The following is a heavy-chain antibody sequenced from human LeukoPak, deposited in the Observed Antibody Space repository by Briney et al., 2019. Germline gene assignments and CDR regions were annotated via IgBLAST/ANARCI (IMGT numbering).Heavy chain of an antibody. J-gene: IGHJ4*02. CDR1: GGSISSGGYY. CDR3: ARVEVGNWGSSAFDY. Sequence: SETLSLTCTVSGGSISSGGYYWSWIRQPPGKGLEWIGYIYHSGSTYYNPSLKSRVTISVDRSKNQFSLKLSSVTAADTAVYYCARVEVGNWGSSAFDYWGQGTLVTVSS. D-gene: IGHD7-27*01. V-gene: IGHV4-30-2*01. CDR2: IYHSGST.